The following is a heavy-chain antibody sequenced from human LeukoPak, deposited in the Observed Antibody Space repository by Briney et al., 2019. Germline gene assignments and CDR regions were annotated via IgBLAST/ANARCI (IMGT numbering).Heavy chain of an antibody. CDR3: ATDARGYYDSSGYYRQADY. D-gene: IGHD3-22*01. V-gene: IGHV1-2*06. J-gene: IGHJ4*02. CDR1: GYTFTGYY. Sequence: GASVKVSCKTSGYTFTGYYMHWVRQAPGQGLEWMGRINPNSGGTNYAQKFQGRVTMTRDTSITTAYMELSRLRSDDTAVYYCATDARGYYDSSGYYRQADYWGQGTLVTVSS. CDR2: INPNSGGT.